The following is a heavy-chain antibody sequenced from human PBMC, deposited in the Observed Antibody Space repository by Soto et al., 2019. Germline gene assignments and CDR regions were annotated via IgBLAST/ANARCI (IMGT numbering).Heavy chain of an antibody. CDR3: ARERLTVTTSTIGLDV. J-gene: IGHJ6*02. V-gene: IGHV1-69*08. CDR1: GGTFSSYT. D-gene: IGHD4-17*01. Sequence: QVQLVQSGAEVKKPGSSVKVSCKASGGTFSSYTISWVRQAPGQGLEWMGRIIPILGIANYAQKFQGRVTNTADKSTSTAYMGLSSLRSEDTSVYYCARERLTVTTSTIGLDVWGQGATVTVTS. CDR2: IIPILGIA.